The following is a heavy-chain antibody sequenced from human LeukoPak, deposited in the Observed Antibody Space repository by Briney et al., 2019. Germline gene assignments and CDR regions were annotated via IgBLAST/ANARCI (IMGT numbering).Heavy chain of an antibody. D-gene: IGHD3-3*01. CDR2: YDPAEGKN. Sequence: ASVKVSCKVSGYTFSDLSVHWVRQAPEKGLEWMGGYDPAEGKNIDALKFQGRVTLTVDTSTETVYMELSSLTSDDTAVYYCATRALRFLEWSEFDYWGQGTLVTVSS. CDR3: ATRALRFLEWSEFDY. V-gene: IGHV1-24*01. CDR1: GYTFSDLS. J-gene: IGHJ4*02.